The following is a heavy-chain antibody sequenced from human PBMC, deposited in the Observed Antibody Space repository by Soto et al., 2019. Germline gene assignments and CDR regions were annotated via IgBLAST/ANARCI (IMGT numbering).Heavy chain of an antibody. Sequence: PSETLSLTCTVSGGSISSYYWNWIRQFPGKGLEWIGYISYSVTTNYNPSLKSRVTISVDTSNKQISLNLTSVTAADTAVYYCARRTGGGPLYNWFDPWGPGTMVTVSS. CDR1: GGSISSYY. D-gene: IGHD2-15*01. CDR3: ARRTGGGPLYNWFDP. CDR2: ISYSVTT. V-gene: IGHV4-59*01. J-gene: IGHJ5*02.